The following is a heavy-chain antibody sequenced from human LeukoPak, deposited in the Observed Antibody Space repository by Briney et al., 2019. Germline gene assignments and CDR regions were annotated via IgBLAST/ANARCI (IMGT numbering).Heavy chain of an antibody. V-gene: IGHV3-73*01. Sequence: PGGSLRLSCAASGFTFSGSTMHWVRQASGKGLEWVGRIRSKANTYATAYAASVKGRFTLSRDDSKNTAYLQMNSLKTEDTAVYYCMGRLDLPGDAFDIWGQGTMVTVSS. D-gene: IGHD3-10*01. J-gene: IGHJ3*02. CDR1: GFTFSGST. CDR3: MGRLDLPGDAFDI. CDR2: IRSKANTYAT.